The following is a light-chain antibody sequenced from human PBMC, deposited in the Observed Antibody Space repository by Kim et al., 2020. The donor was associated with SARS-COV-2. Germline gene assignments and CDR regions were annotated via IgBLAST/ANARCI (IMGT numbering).Light chain of an antibody. Sequence: SYELTQPSSVSVSPGQTVNITCSGDNLGSKFACWYQQKPGQAPKLVIYQDIKRPSGIPERFSGSNSGNTATLTISGAQPMDEADYYCQAWDSSGVFGTGTQVTVL. CDR3: QAWDSSGV. J-gene: IGLJ1*01. V-gene: IGLV3-1*01. CDR1: NLGSKF. CDR2: QDI.